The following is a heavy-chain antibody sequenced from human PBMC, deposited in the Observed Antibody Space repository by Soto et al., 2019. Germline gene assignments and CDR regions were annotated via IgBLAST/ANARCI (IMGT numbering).Heavy chain of an antibody. J-gene: IGHJ4*02. Sequence: PSGTLSLTCTVSGGSISSYYWSWIRQPPGKGLKWIGYIYYSGSTNYNPSLKSRVTISVDTSKNQFSLKLSSVTAADTAVYYCAREGVDYDSSGYFDYWGQGTLVTVSS. CDR2: IYYSGST. D-gene: IGHD3-22*01. CDR3: AREGVDYDSSGYFDY. V-gene: IGHV4-59*01. CDR1: GGSISSYY.